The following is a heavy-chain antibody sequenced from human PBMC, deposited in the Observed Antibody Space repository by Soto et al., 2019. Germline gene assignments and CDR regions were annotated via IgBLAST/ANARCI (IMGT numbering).Heavy chain of an antibody. CDR3: ARIAVAGPYPDY. V-gene: IGHV3-13*01. CDR2: IGTAGDT. J-gene: IGHJ4*02. Sequence: GGSLRLSRAASGFTFSSYDMHWVRQATGKGLEWVSAIGTAGDTYYPGSVKGRFTISRENAKNSLYLQVNSLRAGDTAVYYCARIAVAGPYPDYWGQGTLVTVSS. D-gene: IGHD6-19*01. CDR1: GFTFSSYD.